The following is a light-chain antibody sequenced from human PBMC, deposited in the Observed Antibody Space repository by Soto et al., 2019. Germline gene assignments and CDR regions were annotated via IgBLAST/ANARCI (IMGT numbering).Light chain of an antibody. V-gene: IGKV1-9*01. J-gene: IGKJ5*01. CDR3: QQVNTFPVT. Sequence: DIQLTQSPSFLSASIGDRVTITCRASQGIISYLAWYQQTPGRAHKLLIYASSTLQSGVPSRFSGSGSGTEFTRTISSLQPDDFATYYCQQVNTFPVTFDQGTRLDI. CDR1: QGIISY. CDR2: ASS.